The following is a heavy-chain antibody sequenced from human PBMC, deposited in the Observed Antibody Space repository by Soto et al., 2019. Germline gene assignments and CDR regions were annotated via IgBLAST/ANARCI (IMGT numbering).Heavy chain of an antibody. J-gene: IGHJ4*02. Sequence: QVQLVQSGAEVKKPGASVKVSCKASGYTFTSYGIIWVRQAPGQGLEWMGWISAYNGNTNYAQKLQGRVTMTTDTSTSTAYMELRSLRSDDTAVYYCARSWEQWLVWWSEGAEIWGQGTLVTVSS. D-gene: IGHD6-19*01. V-gene: IGHV1-18*01. CDR3: ARSWEQWLVWWSEGAEI. CDR1: GYTFTSYG. CDR2: ISAYNGNT.